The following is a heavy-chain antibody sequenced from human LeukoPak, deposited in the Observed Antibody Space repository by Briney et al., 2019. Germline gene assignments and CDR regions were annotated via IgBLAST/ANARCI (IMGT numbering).Heavy chain of an antibody. V-gene: IGHV3-9*01. D-gene: IGHD4-23*01. CDR1: GFTFDDYA. Sequence: PGGSLRLSCAASGFTFDDYAMHWVRQAPGKGLEWVSGISWNSGSIGYADSVKGRFTISRDNAKNSLYLQMNSLRAEDTALYYCAKDISARRTTVVKSRGEYAFDIWGQGTMVTVSS. J-gene: IGHJ3*02. CDR3: AKDISARRTTVVKSRGEYAFDI. CDR2: ISWNSGSI.